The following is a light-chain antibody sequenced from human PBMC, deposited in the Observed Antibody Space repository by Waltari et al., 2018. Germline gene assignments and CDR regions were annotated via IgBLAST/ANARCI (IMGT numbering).Light chain of an antibody. CDR3: QQRSKWPPT. CDR2: DAS. V-gene: IGKV3-11*01. CDR1: QPISSY. J-gene: IGKJ4*01. Sequence: VLTQSPATLSLSPGDRATLSCRASQPISSYLVGYQQRPGQPPRLLIYDASSRATGLPARFSGSGSGTDFTLTISSLEPEDFAVYYCQQRSKWPPTFGGGTKLEIK.